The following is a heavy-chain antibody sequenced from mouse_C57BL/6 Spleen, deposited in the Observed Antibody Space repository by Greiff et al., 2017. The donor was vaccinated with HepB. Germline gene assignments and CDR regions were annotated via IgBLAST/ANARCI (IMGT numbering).Heavy chain of an antibody. Sequence: QVQLQQPGAELVMPGASVKLSCKASGYTFTSYWMHWVKQRPGQGLEWIGEIDPSDSYTNYNQKFKGKSTLTVDKSSSTAYMQLSSLTSEDSAVYYCARKEWRAMEYWGKGTSVTVSS. J-gene: IGHJ4*01. CDR1: GYTFTSYW. CDR2: IDPSDSYT. CDR3: ARKEWRAMEY. V-gene: IGHV1-69*01.